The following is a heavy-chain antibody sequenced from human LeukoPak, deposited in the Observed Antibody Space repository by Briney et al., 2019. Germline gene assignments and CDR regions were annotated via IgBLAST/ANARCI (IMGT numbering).Heavy chain of an antibody. V-gene: IGHV4-4*07. CDR2: IYASGST. J-gene: IGHJ4*02. Sequence: SETLSLTCTVCGASISGYHWNWIRQPAGKGLEWIGRIYASGSTNYNPSLKSRVTISVDKSKNQFSLRLSFVTAADTAVYYCASGYSGYDSIDYWGQGTLGTVSS. CDR1: GASISGYH. CDR3: ASGYSGYDSIDY. D-gene: IGHD5-12*01.